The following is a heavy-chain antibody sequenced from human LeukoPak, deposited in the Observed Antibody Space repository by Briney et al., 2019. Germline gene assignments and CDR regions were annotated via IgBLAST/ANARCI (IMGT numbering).Heavy chain of an antibody. CDR1: GGSISSYY. V-gene: IGHV4-59*01. J-gene: IGHJ4*02. CDR3: ASHSGWYRNSQFDY. D-gene: IGHD6-19*01. CDR2: IYYSGST. Sequence: KTSETLSLTCTVSGGSISSYYWSWIRQPPGKGLEWIGYIYYSGSTNYNPSLKSRVTISVDTSKNQFSLKLSSVTAADTAVYYCASHSGWYRNSQFDYWGQGTLVTVSS.